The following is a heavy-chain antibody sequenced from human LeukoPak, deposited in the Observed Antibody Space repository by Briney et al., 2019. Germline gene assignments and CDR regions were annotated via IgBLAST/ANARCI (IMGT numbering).Heavy chain of an antibody. J-gene: IGHJ4*02. V-gene: IGHV3-21*01. D-gene: IGHD6-19*01. CDR2: ISSSSSYI. Sequence: GGSLRLSCAASGFTFSSYSMNWVRQAPGKGLEWVSSISSSSSYIYYADSVKGRFTISRDNAKNSLYLQMNSLRAEDTAVYYCARVGSSGWYYFDYWGQGTLVTVSS. CDR3: ARVGSSGWYYFDY. CDR1: GFTFSSYS.